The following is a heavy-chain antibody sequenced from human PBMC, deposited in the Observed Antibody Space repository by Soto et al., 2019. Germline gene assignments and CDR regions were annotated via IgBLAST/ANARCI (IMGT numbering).Heavy chain of an antibody. CDR2: VHHSGIT. D-gene: IGHD3-22*01. CDR1: GDSISSGNW. V-gene: IGHV4-4*02. Sequence: PSETLSLTCAVSGDSISSGNWWVWIRQTPGKGLEWIGEVHHSGITNYNPSLTSRVTISVDTSKNQFSLILSSVTAADTAVYYCARDVAGTQSSGYYGRRNYYFDYWGQGTLVTVSS. CDR3: ARDVAGTQSSGYYGRRNYYFDY. J-gene: IGHJ4*02.